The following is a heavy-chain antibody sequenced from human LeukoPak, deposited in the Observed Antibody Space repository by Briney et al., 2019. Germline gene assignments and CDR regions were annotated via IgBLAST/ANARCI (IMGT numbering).Heavy chain of an antibody. D-gene: IGHD1-26*01. V-gene: IGHV3-23*01. J-gene: IGHJ4*02. CDR3: AREGSYFDY. Sequence: GGSLRLSCGASGFTFSSYAMSWVRQAPGKGREWVSAISGSGGSTYYADSVKGRFTISRDNAKSSLYLQMNSLRAADTAVYYCAREGSYFDYWGQGTLVTVSS. CDR2: ISGSGGST. CDR1: GFTFSSYA.